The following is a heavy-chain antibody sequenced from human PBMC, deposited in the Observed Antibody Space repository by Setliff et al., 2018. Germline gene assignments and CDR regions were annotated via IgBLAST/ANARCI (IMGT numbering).Heavy chain of an antibody. V-gene: IGHV3-7*01. D-gene: IGHD6-19*01. J-gene: IGHJ4*02. CDR3: ARGVARAVAASHYLDY. CDR1: GFIFSSYW. CDR2: INQDGSGK. Sequence: GGSLRLSCAASGFIFSSYWMNWVRQAPGKGLEWVATINQDGSGKYYADSVKGRFTISRDTSKNALYVQMNSLRAEDTAVYYCARGVARAVAASHYLDYWGQGTRVTVS.